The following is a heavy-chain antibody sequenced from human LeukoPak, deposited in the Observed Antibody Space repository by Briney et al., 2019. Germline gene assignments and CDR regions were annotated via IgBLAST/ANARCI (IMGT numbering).Heavy chain of an antibody. V-gene: IGHV3-30*04. CDR1: GVTFSSYA. CDR2: ISYDGSNK. J-gene: IGHJ3*02. D-gene: IGHD2-2*01. CDR3: ARVDQGDDAFDI. Sequence: GGSLRLSCAASGVTFSSYAMHWVRQAPGKGLEWVAVISYDGSNKYYADSVKGRFTISRDNSKNTLYLQMNSLRAEDTAVYCCARVDQGDDAFDIWGQGTMVTVSS.